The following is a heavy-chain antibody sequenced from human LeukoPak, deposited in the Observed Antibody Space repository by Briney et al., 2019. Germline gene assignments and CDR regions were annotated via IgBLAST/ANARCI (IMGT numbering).Heavy chain of an antibody. J-gene: IGHJ6*04. D-gene: IGHD2-15*01. CDR1: GFTFSSYG. Sequence: PGGSLRLSCAASGFTFSSYGMHWVRQAPGKGLEWVAVIWYDGSNKYYADSVKGRFTISRDNSKNTLYLQMNSLRAEDTAVYYCAKGDDDIVVVVAATPMDVWGKGTTVTVSS. CDR2: IWYDGSNK. CDR3: AKGDDDIVVVVAATPMDV. V-gene: IGHV3-33*06.